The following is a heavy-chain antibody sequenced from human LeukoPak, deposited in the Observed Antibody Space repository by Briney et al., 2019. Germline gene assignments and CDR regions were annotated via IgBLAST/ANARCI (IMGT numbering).Heavy chain of an antibody. CDR3: ATYPLGIAAAEEPYYYYGMDV. V-gene: IGHV1-24*01. CDR1: GYTLTELS. D-gene: IGHD6-13*01. CDR2: FDPEDGET. Sequence: GASVKVSCKVSGYTLTELSMHWVRQAPGKGLEWMGGFDPEDGETIYAQKFQGRVTMTEDTSTDTAYMELSSLRSEDTAVYYCATYPLGIAAAEEPYYYYGMDVWGQGTTVTVSS. J-gene: IGHJ6*02.